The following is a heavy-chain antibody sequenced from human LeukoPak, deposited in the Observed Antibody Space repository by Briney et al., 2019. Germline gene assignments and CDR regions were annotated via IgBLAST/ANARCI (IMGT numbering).Heavy chain of an antibody. J-gene: IGHJ4*02. D-gene: IGHD6-19*01. V-gene: IGHV1-2*02. CDR2: INPNSGGT. CDR1: GYTFTGYY. CDR3: ATDLRDSSGFYQTDY. Sequence: ASVKVSCKASGYTFTGYYMHWVRQAPGQGLEWMGWINPNSGGTIYAQKFQGRVTMTEDTSTDTAYMELSSLRSEDTAVYYCATDLRDSSGFYQTDYWGQGTLVTVSS.